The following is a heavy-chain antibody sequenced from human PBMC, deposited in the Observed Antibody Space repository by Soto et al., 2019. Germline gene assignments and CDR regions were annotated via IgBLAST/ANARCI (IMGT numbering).Heavy chain of an antibody. J-gene: IGHJ4*02. CDR3: AREGTYYDFWGANDSRHVLPDY. CDR2: INAGNGNT. D-gene: IGHD3-3*01. Sequence: QVHLVQSGTEVKKPGASVKVSCQASGYTFTDFAVHWVRQAPGQRLEWMGWINAGNGNTEYSQNFQGRGSITRDTVDSTSYMEVSSLRSEDTAVYYCAREGTYYDFWGANDSRHVLPDYWGQGTLVTVSS. V-gene: IGHV1-3*01. CDR1: GYTFTDFA.